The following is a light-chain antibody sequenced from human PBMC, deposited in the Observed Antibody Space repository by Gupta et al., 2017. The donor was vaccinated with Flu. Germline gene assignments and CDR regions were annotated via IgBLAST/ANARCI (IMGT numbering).Light chain of an antibody. CDR2: LGS. CDR3: RQGLQTKWT. CDR1: QSRLHSSGYNY. J-gene: IGKJ1*01. Sequence: DIVLTQSPLSLPVTPGEPASISCRSSQSRLHSSGYNYVDWYLQKPGQSPQLLIYLGSNRASGVPDRFSGSGSGTDSTLSISRVEAEDVGVYYCRQGLQTKWTFGQGTRVEIK. V-gene: IGKV2-28*01.